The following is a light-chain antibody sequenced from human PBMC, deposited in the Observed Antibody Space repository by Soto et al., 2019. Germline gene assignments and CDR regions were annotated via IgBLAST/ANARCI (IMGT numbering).Light chain of an antibody. Sequence: EFRQGPDSRSLWSADRSNLSCRASQSVSSYLAWYQQKPGQAPRLLIYDASNRATGIPARFSGSGSGTDFTLAIRSLQPEDFAVYFCQQRSNSRTFGQGTKVDIK. CDR3: QQRSNSRT. J-gene: IGKJ1*01. V-gene: IGKV3-11*01. CDR2: DAS. CDR1: QSVSSY.